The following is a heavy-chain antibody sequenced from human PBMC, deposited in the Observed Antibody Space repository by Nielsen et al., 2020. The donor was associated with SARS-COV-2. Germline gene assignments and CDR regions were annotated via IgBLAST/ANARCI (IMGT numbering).Heavy chain of an antibody. CDR3: ARASIGYSYYYYMDV. J-gene: IGHJ6*03. Sequence: ASVKVSCKASGYTFTGYYMHWVRQAPGQGLEWMGRINPNSGGTNYAQKFQGRVTMTRDTSISTAYMELSSLRSEDTAVYYCARASIGYSYYYYMDVWGKGTTVTVSS. CDR2: INPNSGGT. CDR1: GYTFTGYY. V-gene: IGHV1-2*06. D-gene: IGHD5-18*01.